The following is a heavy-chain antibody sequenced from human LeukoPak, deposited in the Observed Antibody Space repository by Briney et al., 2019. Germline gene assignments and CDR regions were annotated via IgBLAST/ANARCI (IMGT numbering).Heavy chain of an antibody. J-gene: IGHJ5*02. CDR3: AKGGSASHNWFAP. V-gene: IGHV3-30*02. D-gene: IGHD2-15*01. Sequence: PGGSLRLSCAASGFTFSDYGMHWVRQAPGKGLEGVAFIRNDGSNEYYPDSVKGRFTISRDNSRNLFYLQMNSLRPEDTAVYYCAKGGSASHNWFAPWGQGTLVTVSS. CDR1: GFTFSDYG. CDR2: IRNDGSNE.